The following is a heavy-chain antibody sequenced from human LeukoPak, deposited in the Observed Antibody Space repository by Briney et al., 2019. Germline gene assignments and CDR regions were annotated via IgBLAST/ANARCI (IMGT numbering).Heavy chain of an antibody. Sequence: ASVKVSCKASGYTFTSYGISWVQQAPGQGLEWMGWISAYNGNTNYAQKLQGRVTMTTDTSTSTAYMELRSLRSDDTAAYYCARDQGGGAQLLDYYFDYWGQGTLVTVSS. V-gene: IGHV1-18*01. CDR1: GYTFTSYG. CDR2: ISAYNGNT. D-gene: IGHD2-2*01. CDR3: ARDQGGGAQLLDYYFDY. J-gene: IGHJ4*02.